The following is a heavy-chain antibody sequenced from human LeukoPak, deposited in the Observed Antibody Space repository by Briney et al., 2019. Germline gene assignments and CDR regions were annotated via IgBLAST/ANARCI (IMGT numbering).Heavy chain of an antibody. CDR1: GFTFSSYG. D-gene: IGHD2-15*01. Sequence: PGRSLRLSCAASGFTFSSYGMHWVRQAPGRGLEWGALIWYHGGNQYYADSVKGRFTISRDNSKNTLDLQMNSLRAEDTAVYYCGRAVGYCSGGSCYYGGPGDYWGQGTLVTVSS. CDR3: GRAVGYCSGGSCYYGGPGDY. V-gene: IGHV3-33*01. CDR2: IWYHGGNQ. J-gene: IGHJ4*02.